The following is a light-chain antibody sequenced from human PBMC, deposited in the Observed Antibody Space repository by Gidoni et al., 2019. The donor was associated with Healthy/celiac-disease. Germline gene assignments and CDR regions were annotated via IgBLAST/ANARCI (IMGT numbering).Light chain of an antibody. Sequence: DLVMTPSPYSLAVSLGARATINCKSSQSVLYSSNNKNYLAWYQQKPGQPPKLLIYCASTRESGVPDRFSGSVSGTDFTLTISSLQAEDVAVYYCQQYYRTPLAFGPXTKVDIK. CDR2: CAS. J-gene: IGKJ3*01. CDR1: QSVLYSSNNKNY. V-gene: IGKV4-1*01. CDR3: QQYYRTPLA.